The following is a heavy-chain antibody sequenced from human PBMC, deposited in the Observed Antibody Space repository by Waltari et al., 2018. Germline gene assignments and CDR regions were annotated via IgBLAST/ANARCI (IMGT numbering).Heavy chain of an antibody. V-gene: IGHV3-74*03. CDR3: ATGGLGLTGLDL. D-gene: IGHD6-19*01. CDR2: IKTDGSYA. CDR1: GFSLGRYW. Sequence: EVQLVESGGGLVQTGGSLRLSCVASGFSLGRYWMYWVRQAPGKGPVWVSRIKTDGSYAEYADAVKGRFIISRENAKNTLYLQMNSLGVEDTAVYYCATGGLGLTGLDLWGQGTLVTVSS. J-gene: IGHJ5*02.